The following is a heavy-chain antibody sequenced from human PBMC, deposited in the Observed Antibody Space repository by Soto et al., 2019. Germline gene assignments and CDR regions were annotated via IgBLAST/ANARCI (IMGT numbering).Heavy chain of an antibody. Sequence: EVQLVESGGGLVQPGGSLRLSCTASGFTFNTYWMTWVRQAPGKGLEWVASINHDGSKSWYVDSVEGRFIASRDNAKNSMFLQMDSLRAEGPGVYYCASGWGYYFDLWGKGTLFTFSS. J-gene: IGHJ4*02. CDR3: ASGWGYYFDL. D-gene: IGHD2-21*01. CDR2: INHDGSKS. V-gene: IGHV3-7*01. CDR1: GFTFNTYW.